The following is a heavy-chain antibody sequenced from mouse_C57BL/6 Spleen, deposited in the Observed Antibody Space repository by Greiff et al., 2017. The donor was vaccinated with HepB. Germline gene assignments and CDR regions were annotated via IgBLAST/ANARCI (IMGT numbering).Heavy chain of an antibody. CDR1: GYTFTDYE. V-gene: IGHV1-15*01. Sequence: VQLQQSGAELVRPGASVTLSCKASGYTFTDYEMHWVKQTPVHGLEWIGAIDPETGGTAYNQKFKGKAILTADKSSSTAYMELRSLTSEDSAVYYCTRSDGYYVDWFAYWGQGTLVTVSA. CDR3: TRSDGYYVDWFAY. CDR2: IDPETGGT. D-gene: IGHD2-3*01. J-gene: IGHJ3*01.